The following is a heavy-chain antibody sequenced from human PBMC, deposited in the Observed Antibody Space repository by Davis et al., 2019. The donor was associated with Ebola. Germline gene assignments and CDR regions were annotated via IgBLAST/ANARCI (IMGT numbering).Heavy chain of an antibody. Sequence: SVKVSRQPSGGFFSSHPISWVRQAPRQGLEWLGGIIPIFDTPHYAQKFQGRITITADASTSTAYMELSSLRSEDTATYFCARDFDGGNYYFDYWGPGTPVTVSS. CDR1: GGFFSSHP. V-gene: IGHV1-69*13. CDR2: IIPIFDTP. J-gene: IGHJ4*02. CDR3: ARDFDGGNYYFDY. D-gene: IGHD3-9*01.